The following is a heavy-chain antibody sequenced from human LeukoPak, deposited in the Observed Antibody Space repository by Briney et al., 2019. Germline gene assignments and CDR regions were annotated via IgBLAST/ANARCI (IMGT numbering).Heavy chain of an antibody. J-gene: IGHJ4*02. Sequence: SGGSLRLSCVVSGFTFSTFVMHWVRQAPGKGLEWVAVISHDGNNKYYADSVKGRFTISRDNSKNTLYLQMNSLRAEDTAVYYCARDPGSGWYKDYWGQGTLVTVSS. D-gene: IGHD6-19*01. CDR1: GFTFSTFV. CDR2: ISHDGNNK. V-gene: IGHV3-30*03. CDR3: ARDPGSGWYKDY.